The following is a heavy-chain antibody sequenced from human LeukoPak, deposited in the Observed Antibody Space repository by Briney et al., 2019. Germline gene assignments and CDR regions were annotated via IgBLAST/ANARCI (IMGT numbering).Heavy chain of an antibody. V-gene: IGHV1-18*04. D-gene: IGHD3-10*01. CDR1: GYTFTSYG. Sequence: ASVKVSCKASGYTFTSYGISWVRQAPGQGLELMGWISAYNGNTNYAQKLQGRVTMTTDTSTSTAYMELRSLRSDDTAVYYCARDHTMVRGVNHGMDVWGKGTTVTVSS. CDR3: ARDHTMVRGVNHGMDV. J-gene: IGHJ6*04. CDR2: ISAYNGNT.